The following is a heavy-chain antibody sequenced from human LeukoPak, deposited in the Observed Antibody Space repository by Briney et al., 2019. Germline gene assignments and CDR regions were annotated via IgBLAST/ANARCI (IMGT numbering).Heavy chain of an antibody. CDR1: GGSFSGYY. D-gene: IGHD4-17*01. J-gene: IGHJ4*02. CDR3: ARQYGDYGSADDYFDY. CDR2: INHSGST. V-gene: IGHV4-34*01. Sequence: SETLSLTCAVYGGSFSGYYWSWIRQPPGKGLEWIGEINHSGSTNYNPSLKSRVTISVDTSKNQFSLKLSSVTAADTAVYYCARQYGDYGSADDYFDYWGQGTLVTVSS.